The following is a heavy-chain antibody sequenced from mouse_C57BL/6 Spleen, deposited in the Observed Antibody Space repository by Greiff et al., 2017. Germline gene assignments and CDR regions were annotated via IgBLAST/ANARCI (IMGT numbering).Heavy chain of an antibody. CDR2: ISSGGSYT. CDR1: GFTFSSYG. V-gene: IGHV5-6*01. J-gene: IGHJ4*01. D-gene: IGHD4-1*01. Sequence: EVQLVESGGDLVKPGGSLKLSCAASGFTFSSYGMSWVRQTPDKRLEWVATISSGGSYTYYPDSVKGVFTISSNNAKNTLCLQKSSLKSEDAAMYYCAGTGGYAMDYWGQGTSVTVSS. CDR3: AGTGGYAMDY.